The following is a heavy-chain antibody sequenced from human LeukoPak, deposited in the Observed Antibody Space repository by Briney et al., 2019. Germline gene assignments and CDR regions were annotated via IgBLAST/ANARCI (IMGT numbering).Heavy chain of an antibody. D-gene: IGHD6-13*01. Sequence: GGSLRLSCAASGCTLSSYWISWVRQAPGKGLEWVANINEDGSEKYYVDSVKGRFTISRDNAKNTVYLQMISLRAEDTAVYYCARAVAAAGSYWGQGTLVTVSS. CDR1: GCTLSSYW. CDR2: INEDGSEK. CDR3: ARAVAAAGSY. J-gene: IGHJ4*02. V-gene: IGHV3-7*04.